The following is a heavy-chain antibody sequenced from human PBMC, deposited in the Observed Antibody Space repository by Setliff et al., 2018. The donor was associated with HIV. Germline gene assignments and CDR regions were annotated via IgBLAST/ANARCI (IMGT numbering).Heavy chain of an antibody. CDR3: TTDHPLLWFGELSY. D-gene: IGHD3-10*01. CDR2: IKSRVDGETT. J-gene: IGHJ4*02. CDR1: GFNFKNAW. V-gene: IGHV3-15*01. Sequence: PGGSLRLSCAGSGFNFKNAWMSWVRQAPGKGLEWVGRIKSRVDGETTAYAAPLKGRFTISRDDSKNTLYLQMNSLKTEDTAVYYCTTDHPLLWFGELSYWGQGTLVTVSS.